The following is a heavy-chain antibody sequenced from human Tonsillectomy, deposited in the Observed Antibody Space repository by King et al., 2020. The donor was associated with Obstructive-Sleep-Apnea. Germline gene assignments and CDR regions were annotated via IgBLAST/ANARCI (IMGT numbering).Heavy chain of an antibody. CDR3: AKFVRSGYGFVLGSDYFDY. CDR2: ISGSGGST. V-gene: IGHV3-23*04. D-gene: IGHD5-18*01. J-gene: IGHJ4*02. Sequence: VQLVESGGGLVQPGGSLRLSCAASGFTFSSYAMSWVRQAPGKGLEWVSVISGSGGSTYYADSVKGRFTISGDNSKNTLYLQMNRLRAEDTAVYYCAKFVRSGYGFVLGSDYFDYWGQGTLVTVSS. CDR1: GFTFSSYA.